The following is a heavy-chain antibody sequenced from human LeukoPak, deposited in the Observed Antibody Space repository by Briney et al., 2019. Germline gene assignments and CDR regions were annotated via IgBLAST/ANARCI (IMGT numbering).Heavy chain of an antibody. D-gene: IGHD4-17*01. V-gene: IGHV4-59*01. CDR1: GGSISSYY. Sequence: SETLSLTCNASGGSISSYYRSWIRQPPGQGLEWIGYIYYSGSTTYNPSLKSRVTISVITSKNQFSLKLSSVTAADTAVYYLSCRYGDYVGDYYCDYSARERWSASP. J-gene: IGHJ4*02. CDR3: SCRYGDYVGDYYCDY. CDR2: IYYSGST.